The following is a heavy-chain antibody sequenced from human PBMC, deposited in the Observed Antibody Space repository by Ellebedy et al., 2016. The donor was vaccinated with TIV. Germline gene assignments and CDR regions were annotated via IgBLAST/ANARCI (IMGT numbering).Heavy chain of an antibody. D-gene: IGHD4-11*01. CDR3: ARDVSYSSYDY. Sequence: GESLKISXAASGFTVSSNYMSWVRQAPGKGLEWVSVIYSGGSTYYADSVKGRFTISRDNSKNTLYLQMNGLRAEDTALYYCARDVSYSSYDYWGQGTLVTVSS. J-gene: IGHJ4*02. V-gene: IGHV3-53*01. CDR1: GFTVSSNY. CDR2: IYSGGST.